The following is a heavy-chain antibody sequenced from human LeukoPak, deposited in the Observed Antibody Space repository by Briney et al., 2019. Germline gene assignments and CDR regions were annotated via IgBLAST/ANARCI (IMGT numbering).Heavy chain of an antibody. V-gene: IGHV1-69*06. D-gene: IGHD3-22*01. J-gene: IGHJ5*02. CDR1: GGTFSSYV. Sequence: SVKVSCKASGGTFSSYVFNWVRQAPGQGLEWMGGIIPMFGEAYYAQSFQGRVTVSADKSTSTVYMELRSLRSEDTAVYYCATKYYHDTGDYFGPEFDPWGQGTLVTVSS. CDR2: IIPMFGEA. CDR3: ATKYYHDTGDYFGPEFDP.